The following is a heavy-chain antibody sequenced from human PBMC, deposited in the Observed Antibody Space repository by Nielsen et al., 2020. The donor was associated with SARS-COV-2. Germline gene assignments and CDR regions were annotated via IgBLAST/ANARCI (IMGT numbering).Heavy chain of an antibody. CDR3: AKDWTATVVVPSGGVDY. CDR2: ISYDGSNK. Sequence: GESLKISCAASGFTFSTYGMHWVRQAPGKGLEWVAAISYDGSNKYYVDSVKGRFTISRGNSKNTLYLQMSSLREEDTAVYYCAKDWTATVVVPSGGVDYWGQGTLVTVSS. CDR1: GFTFSTYG. V-gene: IGHV3-30*18. J-gene: IGHJ4*02. D-gene: IGHD2-15*01.